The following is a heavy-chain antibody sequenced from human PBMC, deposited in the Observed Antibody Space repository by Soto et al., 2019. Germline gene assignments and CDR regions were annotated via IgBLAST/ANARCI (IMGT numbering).Heavy chain of an antibody. CDR1: GFTFSSYG. D-gene: IGHD1-26*01. V-gene: IGHV3-30*03. J-gene: IGHJ4*02. CDR2: ISYDGSNK. Sequence: GGSLRLSCAASGFTFSSYGMHWVRQAPGKGLEWVAVISYDGSNKYYADSVKGRFTISRDNSKNTLYLQMNSLRAEDTAVYYCNSDSWSYPGGDYFDYWGQGTLVTVSS. CDR3: NSDSWSYPGGDYFDY.